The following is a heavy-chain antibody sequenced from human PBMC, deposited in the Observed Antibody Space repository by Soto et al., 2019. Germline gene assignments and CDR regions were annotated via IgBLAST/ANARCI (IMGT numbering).Heavy chain of an antibody. D-gene: IGHD1-7*01. CDR1: GGTFSSYA. CDR2: IIPIFGTA. J-gene: IGHJ6*02. CDR3: ARSNHRITGTIHLVWYYYYGMDV. Sequence: SVKVSCKASGGTFSSYAISWVRQAPGQGLEWMGGIIPIFGTANYAQKFQGRVTITADESTSTAYMELSSLRSEDTAVYYCARSNHRITGTIHLVWYYYYGMDVWGQGTTVTVAS. V-gene: IGHV1-69*13.